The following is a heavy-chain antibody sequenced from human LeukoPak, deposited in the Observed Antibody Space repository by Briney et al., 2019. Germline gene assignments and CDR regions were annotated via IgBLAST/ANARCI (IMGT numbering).Heavy chain of an antibody. D-gene: IGHD6-13*01. CDR1: GYTFTGYY. J-gene: IGHJ6*03. Sequence: ASVKVSCKASGYTFTGYYMHWVRQAPGQGLEWMGWINPNSGGTNYAQKFQGRVTMTRDTSISTAYMELSRLRSDDTAVYYCARRGSGSWYDGGYYYYYMDVWGKGTTVTVSS. CDR2: INPNSGGT. V-gene: IGHV1-2*02. CDR3: ARRGSGSWYDGGYYYYYMDV.